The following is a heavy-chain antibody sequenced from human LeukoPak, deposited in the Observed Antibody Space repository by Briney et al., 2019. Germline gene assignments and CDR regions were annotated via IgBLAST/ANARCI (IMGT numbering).Heavy chain of an antibody. CDR3: ARGVVTGVDFFDI. Sequence: XGSXXXXXAASGFTFSNYWMTWVRQAPGKGLXWVANIKHDGSEKYYVDSMKGRFTISRDNAKNSLYLQMNSLRADDTAVYYCARGVVTGVDFFDIWGQGTMVTVSS. J-gene: IGHJ3*02. CDR1: GFTFSNYW. D-gene: IGHD4-23*01. V-gene: IGHV3-7*01. CDR2: IKHDGSEK.